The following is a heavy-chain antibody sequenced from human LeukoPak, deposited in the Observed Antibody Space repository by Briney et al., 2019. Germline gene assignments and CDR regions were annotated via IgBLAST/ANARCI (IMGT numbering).Heavy chain of an antibody. CDR3: ARGQWLPVFDF. J-gene: IGHJ4*02. V-gene: IGHV4-59*02. CDR2: FYHSGST. CDR1: GFTVSSNY. D-gene: IGHD3-22*01. Sequence: GSLRLSCAASGFTVSSNYMSWVHQAPGKGLEWIGYFYHSGSTNYNPSLKSRVTISVDTSKNHFSLKLSSVTAADTAVYYCARGQWLPVFDFWGQGTLVTVSS.